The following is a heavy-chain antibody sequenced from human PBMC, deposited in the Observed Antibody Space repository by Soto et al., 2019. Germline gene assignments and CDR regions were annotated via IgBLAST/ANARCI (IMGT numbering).Heavy chain of an antibody. D-gene: IGHD2-21*02. CDR2: ISGSAGST. CDR1: GFTFSSYA. J-gene: IGHJ4*02. CDR3: AKDKSGGWITANSGD. V-gene: IGHV3-23*01. Sequence: EVQLLESGGGLVQPGGSLRLSCAASGFTFSSYAMSWVRQAPGKGLEWVSAISGSAGSTYHADSVKGRFTISRDNSKNALYLQMNSLRAEDTAVYYCAKDKSGGWITANSGDWGQGTLVTVSS.